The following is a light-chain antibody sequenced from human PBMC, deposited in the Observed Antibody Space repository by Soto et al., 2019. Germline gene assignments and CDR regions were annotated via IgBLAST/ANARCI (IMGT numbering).Light chain of an antibody. Sequence: EIVLTQSPGTLSLSPGERATLSCRASQSVSSSYLAWYQQKPGQAPRLLIYGASSRATGIPDRFSGSGSGTDFTLTISRLEPEVFAVYYCQQYGSSVTFGQGTKVDIK. CDR3: QQYGSSVT. J-gene: IGKJ1*01. V-gene: IGKV3-20*01. CDR2: GAS. CDR1: QSVSSSY.